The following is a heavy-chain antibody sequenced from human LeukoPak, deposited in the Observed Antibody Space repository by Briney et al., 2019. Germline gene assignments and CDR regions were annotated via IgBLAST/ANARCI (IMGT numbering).Heavy chain of an antibody. D-gene: IGHD2-8*01. Sequence: GGSLRLSCSASRFTFSNYDMHWVRQTTKGGLQWVSAIGTLADTFYPSSLKGRFTISRENAKKSIYLQMNSLTADDTAVYYCVRGCMFCNWKTSFDPWGQGTLVTVSS. CDR1: RFTFSNYD. CDR3: VRGCMFCNWKTSFDP. J-gene: IGHJ5*02. CDR2: IGTLADT. V-gene: IGHV3-13*01.